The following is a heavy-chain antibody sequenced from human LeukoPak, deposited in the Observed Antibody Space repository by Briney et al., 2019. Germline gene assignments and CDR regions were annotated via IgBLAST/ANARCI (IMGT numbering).Heavy chain of an antibody. CDR1: GFTFSSYW. D-gene: IGHD6-19*01. Sequence: GGSLRLSCAASGFTFSSYWMNWVRQAPGKGLEWVANIKNDGSERYYVDSVKGRFTISRDNAKNSLYLQMDSLRAEDTAVYYCAGGSGWLIDYWGQGTLVTVSS. CDR3: AGGSGWLIDY. CDR2: IKNDGSER. V-gene: IGHV3-7*03. J-gene: IGHJ4*02.